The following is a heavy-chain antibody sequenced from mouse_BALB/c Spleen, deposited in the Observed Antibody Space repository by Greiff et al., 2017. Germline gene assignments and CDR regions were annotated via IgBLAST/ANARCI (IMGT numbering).Heavy chain of an antibody. CDR3: ARQDYYGSSGVDY. J-gene: IGHJ2*01. V-gene: IGHV5-12-2*01. D-gene: IGHD1-1*01. Sequence: EVKVVESGGGLVQPGGSLKLSCAASGFTFSSYTMSWVRQTPEKRLEWVAYISNGGGSTYYPDTVKGRFTISRDNAKNTLYLQMSSLKSEDTAMYYCARQDYYGSSGVDYWGQGTTLTVSS. CDR2: ISNGGGST. CDR1: GFTFSSYT.